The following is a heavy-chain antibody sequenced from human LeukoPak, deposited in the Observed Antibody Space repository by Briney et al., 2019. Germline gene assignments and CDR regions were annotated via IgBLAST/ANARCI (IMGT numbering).Heavy chain of an antibody. CDR2: ITSGSTYI. CDR1: GFTVSSNY. CDR3: ARGTIAAADIDY. V-gene: IGHV3-21*06. D-gene: IGHD6-13*01. J-gene: IGHJ4*02. Sequence: GGSLRLSCAASGFTVSSNYMNWVRQAPGKGLEWVSSITSGSTYIYYADSVKGRFTISRDNAKNSLYLQMNSLRAEDTAVYYCARGTIAAADIDYWGQGTLVTVSS.